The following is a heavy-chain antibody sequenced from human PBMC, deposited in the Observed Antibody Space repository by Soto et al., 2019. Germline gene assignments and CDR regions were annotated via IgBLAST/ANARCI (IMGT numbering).Heavy chain of an antibody. V-gene: IGHV3-7*01. D-gene: IGHD6-13*01. CDR1: GFTFSSYW. J-gene: IGHJ6*03. CDR2: IKQDGSEK. Sequence: GGSLRLSCAASGFTFSSYWMSWVRQAPGKGLEWVANIKQDGSEKYYVDSVKGRFTISRDNAKNSLYLQMNSLRAEDTAVYYCARDYNHSSSWYLSYYYYYMDVWGKGTTVTVSS. CDR3: ARDYNHSSSWYLSYYYYYMDV.